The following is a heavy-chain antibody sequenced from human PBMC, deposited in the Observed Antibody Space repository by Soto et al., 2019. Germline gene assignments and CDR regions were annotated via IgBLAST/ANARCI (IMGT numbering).Heavy chain of an antibody. Sequence: SLRLSWAASGFIFSSNWMTCVRQAPGKGLEWVAYINPDGSEEYYVDSVRGRLTISRDNAKNSLYLLMNTLRAEDTAVYFCVREWGIGGFYNLGDWGKGTRVTVSS. D-gene: IGHD3-22*01. J-gene: IGHJ4*02. V-gene: IGHV3-7*05. CDR1: GFIFSSNW. CDR2: INPDGSEE. CDR3: VREWGIGGFYNLGD.